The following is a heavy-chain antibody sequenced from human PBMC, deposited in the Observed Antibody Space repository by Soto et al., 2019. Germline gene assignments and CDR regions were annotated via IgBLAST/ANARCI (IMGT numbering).Heavy chain of an antibody. D-gene: IGHD1-1*01. CDR2: ISAHNGNT. J-gene: IGHJ4*02. Sequence: QVHLVQSGAEVKKPGASVKVSCKASGYTFTSYGITWVRQAPGQGLEWMGWISAHNGNTDYAQKLQGRVIVTRDIPASTAYMELRSLISDDTAVYYCAGGRYGDYWGQGALVTVSS. CDR3: AGGRYGDY. CDR1: GYTFTSYG. V-gene: IGHV1-18*01.